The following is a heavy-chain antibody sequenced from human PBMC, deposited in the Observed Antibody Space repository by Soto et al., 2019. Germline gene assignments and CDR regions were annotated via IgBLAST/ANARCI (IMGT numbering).Heavy chain of an antibody. CDR2: FSAGGRA. CDR3: AKESMPEHYGDTLFDY. V-gene: IGHV3-23*01. CDR1: GFSFSNYA. D-gene: IGHD4-17*01. Sequence: EVQLLASGGGLVQPGGSLRLSCEASGFSFSNYALSWVRQSPGKGLEWVSTFSAGGRAYYADSVKGRFTIAKDTAKNTLHLQASSLGAEDTAVYYCAKESMPEHYGDTLFDYWGQGTRVTVSS. J-gene: IGHJ4*02.